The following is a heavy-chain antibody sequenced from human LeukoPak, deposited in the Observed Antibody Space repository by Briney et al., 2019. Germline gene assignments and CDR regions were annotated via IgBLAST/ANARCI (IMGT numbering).Heavy chain of an antibody. J-gene: IGHJ4*02. CDR1: GFTFSSYS. Sequence: GGSLRLSCAASGFTFSSYSMNWVRQAPGKGLEWLSSINDRSAYIFYADSVKGRFTISRDNSKNTLYLQMNSLRAEDTAVYYCAKGVTGTTPASDFDYWGQGTLVTVSS. D-gene: IGHD1-20*01. CDR3: AKGVTGTTPASDFDY. V-gene: IGHV3-21*04. CDR2: INDRSAYI.